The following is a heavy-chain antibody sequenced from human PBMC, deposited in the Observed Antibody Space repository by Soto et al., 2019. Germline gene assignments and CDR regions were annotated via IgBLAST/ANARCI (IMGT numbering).Heavy chain of an antibody. V-gene: IGHV1-18*04. CDR2: ISAYNGNT. CDR3: ARDGRVVAVAGTDYYYGMAV. CDR1: GYTFTSYG. Sequence: VKVSCKASGYTFTSYGISWVRQAPGQGLEWMGWISAYNGNTEYAQNFQGRVTMTTDTSTSTAYMELRRVRSDDTAVYYCARDGRVVAVAGTDYYYGMAVGAKGPRVT. J-gene: IGHJ6*04. D-gene: IGHD6-19*01.